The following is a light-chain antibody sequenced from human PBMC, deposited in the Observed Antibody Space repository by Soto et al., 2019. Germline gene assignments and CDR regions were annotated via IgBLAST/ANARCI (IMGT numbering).Light chain of an antibody. CDR3: QQSFSPPYT. V-gene: IGKV1-39*01. J-gene: IGKJ2*01. Sequence: DIQMTQSPSSLSASVGDRVTITCRASQSLSSRLTWYQQKPGEAPKLLIYETTSWQSGVPSRFNGGGSETDFTLTINSLQPEDFATYNCQQSFSPPYTVGQGTKLEI. CDR1: QSLSSR. CDR2: ETT.